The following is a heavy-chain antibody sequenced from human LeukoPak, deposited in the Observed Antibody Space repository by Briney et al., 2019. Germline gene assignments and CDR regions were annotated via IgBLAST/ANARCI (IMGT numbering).Heavy chain of an antibody. D-gene: IGHD3-10*02. CDR1: GGSVSNHY. J-gene: IGHJ5*02. CDR2: IYSSGST. CDR3: GRELFPQGANCFDP. Sequence: PSETLSLTCTVSGGSVSNHYWTWIRQPAGKGLECIGRIYSSGSTNYHPSLKTRVPISVHTSKNQFSLQLSPVTAAETAVYYCGRELFPQGANCFDPWGQGTLVTVSS. V-gene: IGHV4-4*07.